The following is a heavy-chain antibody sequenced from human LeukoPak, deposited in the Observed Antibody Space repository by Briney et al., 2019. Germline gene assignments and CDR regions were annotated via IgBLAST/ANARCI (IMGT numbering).Heavy chain of an antibody. Sequence: GGSLRLSCAASGFTTYTLHWVRQAPGKGLQWVSSISSNSRNIYYTDSVKGRFIISRDNAKSSLYLQMNSLRAEDTAVYYCAKETLSGDSFAGGAFDIWGQGTMVTVSS. CDR1: GFTTYT. CDR2: ISSNSRNI. D-gene: IGHD2-21*02. J-gene: IGHJ3*02. CDR3: AKETLSGDSFAGGAFDI. V-gene: IGHV3-21*01.